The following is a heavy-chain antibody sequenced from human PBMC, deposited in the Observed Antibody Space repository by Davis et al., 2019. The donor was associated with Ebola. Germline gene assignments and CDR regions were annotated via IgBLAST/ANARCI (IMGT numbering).Heavy chain of an antibody. V-gene: IGHV4-59*08. CDR2: IYYSGST. CDR1: GGSISSYY. Sequence: PSETLSLTCTVSGGSISSYYWSWIRQPPGKGLEWIGYIYYSGSTNYNPSLESRVTISVDTSKNQFSLKLISVTAADTAVYYCAKSDYNSEFNYWGQGTLVTVSS. CDR3: AKSDYNSEFNY. D-gene: IGHD4-11*01. J-gene: IGHJ4*02.